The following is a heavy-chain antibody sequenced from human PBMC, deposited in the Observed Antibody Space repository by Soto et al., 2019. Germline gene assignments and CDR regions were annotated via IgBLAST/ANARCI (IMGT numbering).Heavy chain of an antibody. CDR3: ASDRGSYALDY. J-gene: IGHJ4*02. CDR2: ISAHNGNT. Sequence: QVQLVQSGAEVKKPGASVKVSCKASGYTFTSYGISWVRQAPGQGPEWMGWISAHNGNTNYAQKLQARVTMTTDTFTSTAYMELRSLRSDATAVYYCASDRGSYALDYWGQGTLVTVSS. D-gene: IGHD1-26*01. V-gene: IGHV1-18*01. CDR1: GYTFTSYG.